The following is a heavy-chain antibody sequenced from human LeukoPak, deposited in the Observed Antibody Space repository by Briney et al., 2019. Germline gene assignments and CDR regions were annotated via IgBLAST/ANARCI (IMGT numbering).Heavy chain of an antibody. CDR1: GFTFSSYS. CDR2: ISSSSSYI. J-gene: IGHJ4*02. Sequence: GGSLRLSCAASGFTFSSYSMNWVRQAPGKGLEWVSSISSSSSYIYYADSVKGRFTISRDNAKNSLYLQMNSLRAEDTAVYYCARASLGALGYDFWSGYPFDYWGQGALVTVSS. V-gene: IGHV3-21*01. D-gene: IGHD3-3*01. CDR3: ARASLGALGYDFWSGYPFDY.